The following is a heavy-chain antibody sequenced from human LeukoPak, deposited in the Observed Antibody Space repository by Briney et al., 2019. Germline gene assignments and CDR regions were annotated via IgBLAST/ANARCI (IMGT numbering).Heavy chain of an antibody. Sequence: GGSLRLSCAASGFTFSSYWMHWVRQAPGKGLVWISRINSDGSSTSYADSVKGRFTISRDNAKNTLYLQMNSLRAEDTAVYYCARAGGYCSSTSCYTSFDYWGQGTLVTVSS. CDR3: ARAGGYCSSTSCYTSFDY. D-gene: IGHD2-2*02. V-gene: IGHV3-74*01. CDR2: INSDGSST. CDR1: GFTFSSYW. J-gene: IGHJ4*02.